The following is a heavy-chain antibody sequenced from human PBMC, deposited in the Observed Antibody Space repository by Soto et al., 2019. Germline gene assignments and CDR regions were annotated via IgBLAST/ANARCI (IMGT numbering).Heavy chain of an antibody. V-gene: IGHV3-30-3*01. CDR2: MSFDGSSK. J-gene: IGHJ4*02. CDR3: TKGRSMIANAAFEY. CDR1: GFAFSSYA. D-gene: IGHD2-21*01. Sequence: QVQLVESGGGVVQPGTSLRLSCAASGFAFSSYAMHWVRQAPGKGLEWVAAMSFDGSSKYFADSVQGRFKISRDTSKNTWTMEMESLGVEDSALYPRTKGRSMIANAAFEYWGQGTQVTVSS.